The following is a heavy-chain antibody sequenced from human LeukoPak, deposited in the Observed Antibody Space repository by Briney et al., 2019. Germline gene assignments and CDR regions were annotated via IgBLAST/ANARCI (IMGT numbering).Heavy chain of an antibody. CDR1: GFTFSSYD. CDR2: ISTTGDT. V-gene: IGHV3-13*04. CDR3: ARGRSGSYFDS. Sequence: QPGESLRLSCAASGFTFSSYDMHWVRQATGKGLEWVSAISTTGDTYYPGSVKGRFTISRENAKSSLYLQMNSLRAEDTAVYYCARGRSGSYFDSWGQGTLVAVSS. D-gene: IGHD1-26*01. J-gene: IGHJ4*02.